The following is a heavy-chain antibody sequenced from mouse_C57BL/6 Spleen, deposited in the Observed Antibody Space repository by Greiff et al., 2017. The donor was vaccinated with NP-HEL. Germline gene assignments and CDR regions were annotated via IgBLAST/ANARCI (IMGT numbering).Heavy chain of an antibody. V-gene: IGHV1-55*01. CDR2: IYPGSGST. CDR3: ASEPRFITTVVAPDY. D-gene: IGHD1-1*01. Sequence: QVQLQQPGAELVKPGASVKMSCKASGYTFTSYWITWVKQRPGQGLEWIGDIYPGSGSTNYNEKFKSKATLTVDTSSSTAYMQLSSLTSEDSAVYYCASEPRFITTVVAPDYWGQGTTLTVSS. CDR1: GYTFTSYW. J-gene: IGHJ2*01.